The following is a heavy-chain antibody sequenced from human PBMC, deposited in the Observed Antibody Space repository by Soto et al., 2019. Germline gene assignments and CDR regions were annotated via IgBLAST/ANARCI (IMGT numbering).Heavy chain of an antibody. CDR1: GFTFSGYS. J-gene: IGHJ6*02. V-gene: IGHV3-21*01. CDR3: AGGFRNGFNV. D-gene: IGHD2-8*01. Sequence: EVQLVESGGGLVKPGGSLRLSCVASGFTFSGYSINWVRQAPGKGVEWGSYISGPSIYIYYADSGEGRLTISRDKAKRAVYLQMNSVRGERTDVYFCAGGFRNGFNVWGQGTTVSVSS. CDR2: ISGPSIYI.